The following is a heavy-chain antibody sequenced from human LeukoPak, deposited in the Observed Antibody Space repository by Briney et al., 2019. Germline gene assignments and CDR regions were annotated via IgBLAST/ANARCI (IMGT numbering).Heavy chain of an antibody. D-gene: IGHD1-1*01. V-gene: IGHV3-30*18. J-gene: IGHJ1*01. CDR3: AKDSAAGNAEYFQH. CDR1: GFTFSSYG. Sequence: GGSLRLSCAASGFTFSSYGMHWVRQAPGKGLEWVALISYDGSNKYYADSVKGRFTISRDNSKNTLYLQMNSLRAEDTAVYYCAKDSAAGNAEYFQHWGQGTLVTVSS. CDR2: ISYDGSNK.